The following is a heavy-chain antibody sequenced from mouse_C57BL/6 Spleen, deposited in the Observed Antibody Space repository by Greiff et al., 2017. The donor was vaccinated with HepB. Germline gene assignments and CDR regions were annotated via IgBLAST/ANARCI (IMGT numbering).Heavy chain of an antibody. CDR3: ARPGYYDYDGSWFAY. J-gene: IGHJ3*01. CDR1: GFTFSDYG. CDR2: ISSGSSTI. Sequence: DVQLVESGGGLVKPGGSLKLSCAASGFTFSDYGMHWVRQAPEKGLEWVAYISSGSSTIYYADTVKGRFTISRDNAKNTLFLQMTSLRSEDTAMYYCARPGYYDYDGSWFAYWGQGTLVTVSA. D-gene: IGHD2-4*01. V-gene: IGHV5-17*01.